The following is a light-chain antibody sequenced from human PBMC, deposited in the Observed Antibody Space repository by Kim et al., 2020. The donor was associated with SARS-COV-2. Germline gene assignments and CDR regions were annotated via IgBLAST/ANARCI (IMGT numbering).Light chain of an antibody. V-gene: IGLV2-14*03. CDR3: SSFTSTTDWV. CDR2: DVS. Sequence: GQSLTISCTGTSSDVGGYNYVSWYQQHPGKAPKLVIYDVSNRPSGVSNRFSGSKSGNTASLTISGLQAEDEADYYCSSFTSTTDWVFGGGTQLTVL. CDR1: SSDVGGYNY. J-gene: IGLJ3*02.